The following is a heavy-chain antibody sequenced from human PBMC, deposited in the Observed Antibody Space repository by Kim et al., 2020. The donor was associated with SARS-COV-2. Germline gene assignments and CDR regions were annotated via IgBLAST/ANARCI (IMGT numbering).Heavy chain of an antibody. Sequence: SETLSLTCAVSGGSISSSNWWSWVRQPPGKGLEWIGEIYHSGSTNYNPSLKSRVTISVDKSKNQFSLKLSSVTAADTAVYYCASSPGYSSSWYGTDYYYYGMDVWGQGTTVTVSS. CDR1: GGSISSSNW. V-gene: IGHV4-4*02. CDR3: ASSPGYSSSWYGTDYYYYGMDV. J-gene: IGHJ6*02. CDR2: IYHSGST. D-gene: IGHD6-13*01.